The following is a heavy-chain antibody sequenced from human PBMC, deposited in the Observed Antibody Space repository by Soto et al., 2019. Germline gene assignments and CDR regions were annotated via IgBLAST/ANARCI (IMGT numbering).Heavy chain of an antibody. V-gene: IGHV1-18*04. D-gene: IGHD3-22*01. CDR2: ISAYNGNT. J-gene: IGHJ4*02. CDR3: ARDLVYYDSRGRPYFDY. CDR1: GYTFTSYG. Sequence: ASVKVSCKASGYTFTSYGISWVRQAPGQGLEWMGWISAYNGNTNYAQKLQGRVTMTTDTSTSTAYMELRSLRSDDTAVYYCARDLVYYDSRGRPYFDYWGQGTLVTVSS.